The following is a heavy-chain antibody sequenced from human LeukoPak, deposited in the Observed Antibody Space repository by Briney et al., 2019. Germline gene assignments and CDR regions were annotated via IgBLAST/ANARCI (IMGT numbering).Heavy chain of an antibody. V-gene: IGHV3-66*01. J-gene: IGHJ4*02. CDR2: INNVGST. D-gene: IGHD6-19*01. CDR3: ATILSDTSGWYHFDH. CDR1: GLTVTSKF. Sequence: GGSLRLSCAASGLTVTSKFMAWVRQAPGKGLEWVSFINNVGSTNYADSVQGRFTISRDFSKNTLYLQLNSLRAEDTAVYYCATILSDTSGWYHFDHWGQGAPVTVSS.